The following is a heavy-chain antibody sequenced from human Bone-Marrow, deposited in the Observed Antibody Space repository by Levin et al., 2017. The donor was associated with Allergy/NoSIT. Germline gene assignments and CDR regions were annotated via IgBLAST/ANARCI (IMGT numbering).Heavy chain of an antibody. D-gene: IGHD3-22*01. CDR2: IWYDGSRK. CDR3: ARAYYYDTSGYYYHGMDV. Sequence: RGESLKISCAASGFSLTDYAMHWVRQAPGKGLEWVALIWYDGSRKNYVDSVKGRFTVSRDTSMNTLYLEMNSLRAEDTAVYYCARAYYYDTSGYYYHGMDVWGQGTTVTVSS. CDR1: GFSLTDYA. J-gene: IGHJ6*02. V-gene: IGHV3-33*01.